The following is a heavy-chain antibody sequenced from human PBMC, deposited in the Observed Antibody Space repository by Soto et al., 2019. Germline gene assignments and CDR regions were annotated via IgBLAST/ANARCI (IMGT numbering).Heavy chain of an antibody. Sequence: QVQLVESGGGLVKPGGSLRLSCAASGFTFSDYYMSWIRQAPGKGLEWVSYISSSSSYTNYADSVKGRFTISRDNAKNSRYLQMNSLRAEDTAVYYCARDLGTHSSSWHQHWGQGTLVTVSS. D-gene: IGHD6-13*01. CDR1: GFTFSDYY. J-gene: IGHJ1*01. CDR2: ISSSSSYT. V-gene: IGHV3-11*05. CDR3: ARDLGTHSSSWHQH.